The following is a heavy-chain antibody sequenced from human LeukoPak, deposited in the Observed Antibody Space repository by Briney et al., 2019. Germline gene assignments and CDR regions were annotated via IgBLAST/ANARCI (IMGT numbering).Heavy chain of an antibody. CDR3: ARRMRYTMIVVDL. CDR1: GGSISSYY. J-gene: IGHJ5*02. D-gene: IGHD3-22*01. V-gene: IGHV4-59*08. Sequence: SETLSLTCTVSGGSISSYYWSWIRQPPGKGLEWIAYISDIGSINYNPSLKSRVTISVDTSKNQFSLKLSSVTAADTAVYYCARRMRYTMIVVDLWGQGTLVTVSS. CDR2: ISDIGSI.